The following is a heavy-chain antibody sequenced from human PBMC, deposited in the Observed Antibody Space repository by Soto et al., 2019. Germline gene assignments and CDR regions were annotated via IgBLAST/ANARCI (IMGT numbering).Heavy chain of an antibody. CDR1: GYTFTTYA. J-gene: IGHJ5*02. Sequence: GASVKVSCKAAGYTFTTYAIHWVRPAPGQRLEWMGWINVGSGNTQYSQRFQGRVTLTRDTSASTAYMDLSSLRSEDTAVYYCARASLGSTLLLDPWGQGTLVTVSS. CDR3: ARASLGSTLLLDP. V-gene: IGHV1-3*01. D-gene: IGHD3-10*01. CDR2: INVGSGNT.